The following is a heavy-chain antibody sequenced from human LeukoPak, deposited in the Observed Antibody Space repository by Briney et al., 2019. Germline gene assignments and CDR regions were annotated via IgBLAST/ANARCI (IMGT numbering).Heavy chain of an antibody. Sequence: ASVKVSCKASGYTFTSYYMHWVRQAPGQGREWMGIINPSGGSTSYAQKFQGRVTITRDTSTSTVYMELSSLRSEDTAVYYCARAPHDSSGYYYVSFDYWGQGTLVTVSS. J-gene: IGHJ4*02. CDR3: ARAPHDSSGYYYVSFDY. CDR1: GYTFTSYY. CDR2: INPSGGST. D-gene: IGHD3-22*01. V-gene: IGHV1-46*01.